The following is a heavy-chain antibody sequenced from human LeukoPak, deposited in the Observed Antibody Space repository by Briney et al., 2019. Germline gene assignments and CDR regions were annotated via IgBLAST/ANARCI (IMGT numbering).Heavy chain of an antibody. Sequence: PGGSLRLSCAASGFTFSSYGMHWVRQAPGKGLEGVAVISYDGSNKYYADSVKGRFTISRDNSKNTLYLQMNSLRAEDTAVYYCARGGVSGSYTFDYWGQGTLVTVSS. D-gene: IGHD1-26*01. CDR2: ISYDGSNK. V-gene: IGHV3-30*03. CDR3: ARGGVSGSYTFDY. J-gene: IGHJ4*02. CDR1: GFTFSSYG.